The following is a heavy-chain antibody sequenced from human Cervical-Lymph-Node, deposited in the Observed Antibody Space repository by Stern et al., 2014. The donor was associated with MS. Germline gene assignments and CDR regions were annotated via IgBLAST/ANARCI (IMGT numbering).Heavy chain of an antibody. Sequence: EVQLVESGGGLVQPGRSLRLSCAASGFTFDDSAMHWVRQAPGKGLEWVSGISWNSGSIGYADSVKGRFTISRDNAKNSLYLQMNSLRAEDTALYYCAKGGGAASDYYFDYWGQGTLVTVSS. D-gene: IGHD3-16*01. CDR2: ISWNSGSI. CDR1: GFTFDDSA. CDR3: AKGGGAASDYYFDY. J-gene: IGHJ4*02. V-gene: IGHV3-9*01.